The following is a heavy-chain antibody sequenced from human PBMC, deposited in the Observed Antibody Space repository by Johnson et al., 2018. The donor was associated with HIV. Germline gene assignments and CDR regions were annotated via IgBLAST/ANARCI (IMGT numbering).Heavy chain of an antibody. J-gene: IGHJ3*02. Sequence: QMQLVESGGGVVQPGKSLRLSCAASGFTFSGYGMHWVRQAPGNGLEWVAVISYDGNNKYYADSVKGRFTISRDNSKNTLYLQINSLRAEETAVYYCANLGYSGGINGFDIWGQGTMVTVSS. CDR2: ISYDGNNK. D-gene: IGHD4-23*01. CDR3: ANLGYSGGINGFDI. CDR1: GFTFSGYG. V-gene: IGHV3-30*18.